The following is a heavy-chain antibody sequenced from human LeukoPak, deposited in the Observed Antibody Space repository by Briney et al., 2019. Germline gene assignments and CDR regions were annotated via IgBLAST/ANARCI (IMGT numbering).Heavy chain of an antibody. D-gene: IGHD1-26*01. CDR1: GFTFSSYW. V-gene: IGHV3-7*01. CDR2: IKQDGSEE. J-gene: IGHJ4*02. Sequence: PGGSLRLSCAASGFTFSSYWMSWVRQAPGKGLEWVANIKQDGSEENFVDSVKGRFAISRDNAKKSLYLQMNSLRAEDTAVYCARGSSAGASLRHDYWGQGTLFTVSS. CDR3: ARGSSAGASLRHDY.